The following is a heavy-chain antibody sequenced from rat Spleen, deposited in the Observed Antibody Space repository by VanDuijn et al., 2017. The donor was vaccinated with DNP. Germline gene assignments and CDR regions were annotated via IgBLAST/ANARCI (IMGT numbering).Heavy chain of an antibody. CDR3: ARHDYSYSPHWYFDF. Sequence: EVQLVESGGGLVQPGRSLKLSCEASGFTFSHHDMAWVRQAPTKRLEWVAALSLSGTDTYYRDSGKGRFTVSRDNGRSTLYLQIDSLRSEETATYYCARHDYSYSPHWYFDFWGPGTMVTVSS. D-gene: IGHD1-2*01. CDR1: GFTFSHHD. J-gene: IGHJ1*01. V-gene: IGHV5S23*01. CDR2: LSLSGTDT.